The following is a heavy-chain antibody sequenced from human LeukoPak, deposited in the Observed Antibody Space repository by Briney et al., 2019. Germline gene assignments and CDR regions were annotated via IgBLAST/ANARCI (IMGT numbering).Heavy chain of an antibody. D-gene: IGHD2-2*01. CDR1: GCTFSSYA. J-gene: IGHJ5*02. V-gene: IGHV1-69*04. Sequence: SVKVCCKASGCTFSSYAISWVRQAPGQGLEWMGRIIPIFGIANYAQKFQGRVTITADKSTSTAYMELSSLRSEDTAVYYCARADCSSTSCYSWPANWFDPWGQGTLVTVSS. CDR3: ARADCSSTSCYSWPANWFDP. CDR2: IIPIFGIA.